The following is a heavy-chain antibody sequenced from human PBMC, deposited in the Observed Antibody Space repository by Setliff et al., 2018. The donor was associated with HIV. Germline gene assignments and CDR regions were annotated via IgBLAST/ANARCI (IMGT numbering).Heavy chain of an antibody. V-gene: IGHV1-2*04. Sequence: ASVKVSCKASGYTFTGYYMHWVRQAPGQGLEWMGWINPNSGGTNYAQKFQGWVTMTRDTSISTAYMELSRLRSDDTAVYYCARTRGYSYGAYDYWGQGTLVPSPQ. CDR1: GYTFTGYY. CDR3: ARTRGYSYGAYDY. D-gene: IGHD5-18*01. CDR2: INPNSGGT. J-gene: IGHJ4*02.